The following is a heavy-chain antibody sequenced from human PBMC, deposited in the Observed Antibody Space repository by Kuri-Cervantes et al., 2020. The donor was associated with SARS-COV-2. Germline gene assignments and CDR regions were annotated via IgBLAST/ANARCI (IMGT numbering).Heavy chain of an antibody. CDR1: GRSLSSGGYS. D-gene: IGHD2-2*01. V-gene: IGHV4-30-2*06. CDR2: TYPSGHT. Sequence: LSCAVSGRSLSSGGYSWSWIRQSPGKGLEWIGYTYPSGHTYYHPSLRSRVTISLDTSQNHFSLKLNSVTAADTAVYYCARHVGCSSTSCDGYNWFDPWGQGTLVTVSS. J-gene: IGHJ5*02. CDR3: ARHVGCSSTSCDGYNWFDP.